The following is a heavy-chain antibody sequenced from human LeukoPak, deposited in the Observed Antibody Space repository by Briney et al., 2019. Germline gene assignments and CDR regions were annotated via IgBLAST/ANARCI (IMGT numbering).Heavy chain of an antibody. D-gene: IGHD2-15*01. CDR3: ARGRGTSGSNRDFYYYYYMDV. V-gene: IGHV1-3*01. CDR1: GYIFTDYA. Sequence: GASVKVSCKASGYIFTDYAIHWSRQAPGQRPEWMGWMNGGNGNTKYSQKFQGRITLIRDTSAATAYMELSSLRHDDLAVCYCARGRGTSGSNRDFYYYYYMDVWGKGTTVTVSS. CDR2: MNGGNGNT. J-gene: IGHJ6*03.